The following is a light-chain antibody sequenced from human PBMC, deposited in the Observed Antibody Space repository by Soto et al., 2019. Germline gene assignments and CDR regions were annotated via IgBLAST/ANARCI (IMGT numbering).Light chain of an antibody. CDR3: QQFGTSPLT. CDR1: QSVSSSY. V-gene: IGKV3-20*01. CDR2: RTS. J-gene: IGKJ4*01. Sequence: EIVMTQSPATLSLSPGERATLSCRASQSVSSSYLGWYQQKPGQAPRFLIYRTSNRATGIPDRFSGSGSGTDFTLTISRLEPEDFAVYYCQQFGTSPLTFGGGTKVDIK.